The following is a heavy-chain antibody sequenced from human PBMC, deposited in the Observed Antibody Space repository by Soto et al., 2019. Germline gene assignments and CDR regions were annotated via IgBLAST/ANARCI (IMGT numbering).Heavy chain of an antibody. CDR2: IYYSGST. Sequence: SETLSLTCTVSGGSISSGGYYWSWIRQHPGKGLECVGYIYYSGSTYYNPSLKSRVTISVDTSKNQFSLKLSSVTAADTAVYYCACLCGDYSWYFDFWGRGTLVIVSS. CDR1: GGSISSGGYY. D-gene: IGHD4-17*01. J-gene: IGHJ2*01. CDR3: ACLCGDYSWYFDF. V-gene: IGHV4-31*03.